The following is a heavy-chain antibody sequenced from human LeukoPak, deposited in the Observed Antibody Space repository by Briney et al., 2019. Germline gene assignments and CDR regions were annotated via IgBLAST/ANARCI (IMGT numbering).Heavy chain of an antibody. V-gene: IGHV3-64*01. Sequence: PGRSLRLSCAASGFTFSSYAMHWVRQAPGKGLEYVSAISSNGGSTYYANSVKGRFTISRDNSKNTLYLQMGSLRAEDMAVYYCARAPTVTNLYYFDYWGQGTLVTVSS. D-gene: IGHD4-17*01. CDR1: GFTFSSYA. CDR3: ARAPTVTNLYYFDY. J-gene: IGHJ4*02. CDR2: ISSNGGST.